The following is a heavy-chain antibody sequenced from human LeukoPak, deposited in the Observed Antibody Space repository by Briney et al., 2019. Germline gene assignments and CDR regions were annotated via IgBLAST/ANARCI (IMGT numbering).Heavy chain of an antibody. J-gene: IGHJ4*02. CDR2: ISGSGGTT. Sequence: GGSLRLSCAASGFTFRTYGMSWVRQPPGKGLEWVSTISGSGGTTFYADSVKGRFTISRDNSKNTLYLQMNSLRAEDTAVYYCARDGSYSGSGSPSYYWGQGTLVTVSS. D-gene: IGHD3-10*01. V-gene: IGHV3-23*01. CDR1: GFTFRTYG. CDR3: ARDGSYSGSGSPSYY.